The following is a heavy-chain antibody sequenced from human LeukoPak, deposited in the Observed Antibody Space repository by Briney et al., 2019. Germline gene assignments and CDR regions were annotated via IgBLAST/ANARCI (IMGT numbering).Heavy chain of an antibody. CDR2: IYYSGST. D-gene: IGHD3-10*01. Sequence: SETLSLTCTVSGGSISSSSYYWGWIRQPPGKGLEWIGSIYYSGSTYYNPSLKSRVTISVDTSKNQFSLKLNSMTAADTAVYYCARHFGVDYWGQGTLVTVSS. J-gene: IGHJ4*02. V-gene: IGHV4-39*01. CDR1: GGSISSSSYY. CDR3: ARHFGVDY.